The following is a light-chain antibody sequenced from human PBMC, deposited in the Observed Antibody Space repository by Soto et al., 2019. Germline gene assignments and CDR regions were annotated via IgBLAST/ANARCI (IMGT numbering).Light chain of an antibody. CDR2: GTS. CDR3: HQYGSSPPHT. CDR1: QSVSSSY. Sequence: EIVLTQSPGTLSLSPGERATLSCRASQSVSSSYLAWYQQKPGQAPRLLIYGTSNRPTDIPDRFSGSGSGTDFPPTISRLEPEDFAVYYFHQYGSSPPHTFGPGTKLEIK. J-gene: IGKJ2*01. V-gene: IGKV3-20*01.